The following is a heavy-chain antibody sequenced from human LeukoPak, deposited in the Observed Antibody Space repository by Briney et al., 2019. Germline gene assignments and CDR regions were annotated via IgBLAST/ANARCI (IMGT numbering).Heavy chain of an antibody. J-gene: IGHJ5*01. D-gene: IGHD6-19*01. Sequence: SETLSLTCAVYGGSFSGYYWSWIRQPPGKGLEWIGEINHSGSTNYNPSLKSRVTISVDTSKNQFSLKLSSVTAADTAVYYCARVGRPYSSGWYIDSWGQGTLVTVSS. CDR3: ARVGRPYSSGWYIDS. V-gene: IGHV4-34*01. CDR2: INHSGST. CDR1: GGSFSGYY.